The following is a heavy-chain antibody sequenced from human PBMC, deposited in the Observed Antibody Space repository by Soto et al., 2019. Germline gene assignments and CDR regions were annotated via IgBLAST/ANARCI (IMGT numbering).Heavy chain of an antibody. CDR2: IKQDGSEK. CDR1: GFTFSSYW. Sequence: GGSLRLSCAASGFTFSSYWMSWVRQAPGKGLEWVANIKQDGSEKYYVDSVKGRFTISRDNAKNSLYLQMNSLRAEDRAVYYCARAMEDYYDSSGYSGVFDYWGQGTLVTVSS. CDR3: ARAMEDYYDSSGYSGVFDY. D-gene: IGHD3-22*01. V-gene: IGHV3-7*05. J-gene: IGHJ4*02.